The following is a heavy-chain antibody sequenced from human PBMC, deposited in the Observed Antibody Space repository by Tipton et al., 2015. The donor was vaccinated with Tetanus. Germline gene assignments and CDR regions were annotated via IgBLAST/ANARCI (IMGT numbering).Heavy chain of an antibody. Sequence: QPGPEVKKPGSSVKVSCKVSGGTFSSYAISWVRQAPGQGLEWMGGIIPLFRTKNYAQKFQGRVTITADESTNTAYMELSSLRPDDTAVYYCARDLTPVTTGGGYYYMDVWGKGTTVTVSS. V-gene: IGHV1-69*01. CDR2: IIPLFRTK. CDR1: GGTFSSYA. CDR3: ARDLTPVTTGGGYYYMDV. J-gene: IGHJ6*03. D-gene: IGHD4-17*01.